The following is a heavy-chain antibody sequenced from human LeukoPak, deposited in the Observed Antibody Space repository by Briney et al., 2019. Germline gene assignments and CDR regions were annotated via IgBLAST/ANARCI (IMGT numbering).Heavy chain of an antibody. CDR3: ARGVGSLWFGELFGY. D-gene: IGHD3-10*01. CDR1: GYTFTGYY. Sequence: ASVKVSCKASGYTFTGYYMHWVRQAPGQGLEWMGWISAYNGNTNYAQKLQGRVTMTTDTSTSTAYMELRSLRSDDTAVYYCARGVGSLWFGELFGYWAQGTLVTVSS. V-gene: IGHV1-18*04. CDR2: ISAYNGNT. J-gene: IGHJ4*02.